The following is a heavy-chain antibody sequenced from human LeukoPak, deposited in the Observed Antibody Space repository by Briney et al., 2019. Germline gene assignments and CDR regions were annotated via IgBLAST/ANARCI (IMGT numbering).Heavy chain of an antibody. CDR1: GGSISSGPYY. V-gene: IGHV4-61*02. Sequence: SQTLSLTCSVSGGSISSGPYYWGWIRQPAGKGLEWIGRIYPSGATNYNPSLKGRVAISIDTSANQFSLKLNSVTAADTAVYFCARWNNDVLTGYYDSFDYWGQGILVTVSS. D-gene: IGHD3-9*01. CDR3: ARWNNDVLTGYYDSFDY. CDR2: IYPSGAT. J-gene: IGHJ4*02.